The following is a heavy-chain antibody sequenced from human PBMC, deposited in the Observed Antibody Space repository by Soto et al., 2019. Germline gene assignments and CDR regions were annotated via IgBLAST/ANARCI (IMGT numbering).Heavy chain of an antibody. CDR2: MNPKIGGA. Sequence: ASVKVSCTTSGYTFTDYYTHWVRQAPGQGLEWMGWMNPKIGGAYFAQKFQGRVTLTRDTSIGTAYIEVNSLTSDDTAVYFCTRENIENSDGLYDALDIWGQGTTVTVSS. J-gene: IGHJ3*02. CDR1: GYTFTDYY. CDR3: TRENIENSDGLYDALDI. V-gene: IGHV1-2*02. D-gene: IGHD5-18*01.